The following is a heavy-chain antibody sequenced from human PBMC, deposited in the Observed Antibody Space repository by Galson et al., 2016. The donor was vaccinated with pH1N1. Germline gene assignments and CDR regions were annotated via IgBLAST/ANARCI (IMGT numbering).Heavy chain of an antibody. CDR1: TYSFSGSY. CDR3: ATSSPHITGTTGFFGLDV. V-gene: IGHV1-2*04. D-gene: IGHD1-7*01. CDR2: ISPASGGT. J-gene: IGHJ6*02. Sequence: SAKVSCKASTYSFSGSYIHWVRQAPGQGLAWMGWISPASGGTVYAQKLQDWVTMTWATSISTTYMEVTRLTSDDTAVYFCATSSPHITGTTGFFGLDVWGQGTTVTVSS.